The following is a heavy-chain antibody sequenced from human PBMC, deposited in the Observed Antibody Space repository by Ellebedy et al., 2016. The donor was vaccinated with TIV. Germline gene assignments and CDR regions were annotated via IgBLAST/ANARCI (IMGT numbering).Heavy chain of an antibody. J-gene: IGHJ4*02. Sequence: PGGSLRLSCAASGFTFSHFAMHWVRQAPGKGLEWVAIIAYDGKYQYYTDSVKGRFTISRDSSGNTLHLQMTSLRAEDTAVYYCAREKYGGGYYPESWGQGTLVTVSS. CDR1: GFTFSHFA. V-gene: IGHV3-30*03. CDR3: AREKYGGGYYPES. D-gene: IGHD2-21*01. CDR2: IAYDGKYQ.